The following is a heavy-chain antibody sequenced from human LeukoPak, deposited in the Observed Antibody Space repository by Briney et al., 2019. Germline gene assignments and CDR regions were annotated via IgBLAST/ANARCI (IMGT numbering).Heavy chain of an antibody. CDR1: GFTFSSYA. J-gene: IGHJ4*02. CDR3: ARGGLVAATPFDY. Sequence: PGRSLRLSCAASGFTFSSYAMHWVRQAPGKGLEWVAVMSYDGSNKYYADSVKGRFTISRDNSKNTLYLQMNSLRAEDTAVYYCARGGLVAATPFDYWGQGTLVTVSS. V-gene: IGHV3-30-3*01. D-gene: IGHD2-15*01. CDR2: MSYDGSNK.